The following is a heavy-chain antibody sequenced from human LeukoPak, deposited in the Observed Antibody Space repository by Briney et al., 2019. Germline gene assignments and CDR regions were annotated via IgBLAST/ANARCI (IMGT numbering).Heavy chain of an antibody. CDR2: IKQDGSEK. J-gene: IGHJ4*02. V-gene: IGHV3-7*01. CDR3: ASGEQLVYFDY. Sequence: GGSLRLSCAASGFTFSSYWMSWVRQAPGKGLEWVANIKQDGSEKYYVDSVKGRFTISRGNAKNSLYLQMNSLRDEDTAVYYCASGEQLVYFDYWGQGTLVTVSS. CDR1: GFTFSSYW. D-gene: IGHD6-13*01.